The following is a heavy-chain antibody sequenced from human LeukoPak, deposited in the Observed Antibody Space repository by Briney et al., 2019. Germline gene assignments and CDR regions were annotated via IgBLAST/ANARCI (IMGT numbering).Heavy chain of an antibody. CDR3: ARDTNNGLDV. CDR2: ISGSGSSI. V-gene: IGHV3-11*01. D-gene: IGHD1-14*01. J-gene: IGHJ6*02. CDR1: GFIFPDFF. Sequence: GGSLRLSCAASGFIFPDFFMSWIRQAPGKGLEWVSYISGSGSSIYYADSVRGRFTISRDNAKNSLYLQMNSLRAEDTAVYYCARDTNNGLDVWGRGTTVTVSS.